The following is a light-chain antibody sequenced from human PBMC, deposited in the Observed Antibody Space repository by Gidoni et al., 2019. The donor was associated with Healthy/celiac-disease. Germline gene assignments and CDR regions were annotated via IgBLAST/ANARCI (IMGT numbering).Light chain of an antibody. CDR2: LGS. CDR1: QSLLQSKGYTY. J-gene: IGKJ2*01. Sequence: DIVMTQSPLSLPVTPGEPASISCRSSQSLLQSKGYTYLDWYLQKPGQSPQLLIYLGSNRASGVPDRFSGSGSGTDFTLKISRVEAEDVGVYYCMQALQTPPYTFGQGTKLEIK. CDR3: MQALQTPPYT. V-gene: IGKV2-28*01.